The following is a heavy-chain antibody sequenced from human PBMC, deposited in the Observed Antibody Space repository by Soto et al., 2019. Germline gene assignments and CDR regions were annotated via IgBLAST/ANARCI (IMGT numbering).Heavy chain of an antibody. D-gene: IGHD5-18*01. J-gene: IGHJ4*02. V-gene: IGHV3-33*01. CDR2: IWFDGSNK. CDR3: GRDGALGDTAVVDS. Sequence: QVQLVESGGGVVQPGKSLRLSCTASGLTFSTYGMHWVRQAPGKGLEWVAVIWFDGSNKYHGDSLKGRFTISRDNSKNTLYLQMNNLRAEDTAVYFCGRDGALGDTAVVDSWGQGTLVTVSS. CDR1: GLTFSTYG.